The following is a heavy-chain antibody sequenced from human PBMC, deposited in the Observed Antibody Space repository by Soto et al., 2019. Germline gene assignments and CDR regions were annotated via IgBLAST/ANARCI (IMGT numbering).Heavy chain of an antibody. CDR2: IVPTLRIT. V-gene: IGHV1-69*02. Sequence: QVQLVQSGAEVKRPGSSLKVSCETSGGTSTIYTITWVRQAPGQGLQWMGRIVPTLRITNYAQEFQGQPTITANTSTCTLHMELSTLTSEGQALYYCPTHNFGAGRVGVHYWGQGTLVTVSS. D-gene: IGHD3-10*01. CDR3: PTHNFGAGRVGVHY. CDR1: GGTSTIYT. J-gene: IGHJ4*02.